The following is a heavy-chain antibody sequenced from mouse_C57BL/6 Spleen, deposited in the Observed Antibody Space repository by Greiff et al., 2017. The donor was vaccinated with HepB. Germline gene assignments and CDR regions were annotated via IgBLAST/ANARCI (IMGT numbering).Heavy chain of an antibody. Sequence: EVQLQQSGAELVRPGASVKLSCTASGFNFKDDYMHWVKQRPEQGLEWIGSIDPENGDTDYATKFQGKATITADTSSNTAYLQLSSLTSEDTAVYYCTKDLRGPGYACWGHALLVTVAA. V-gene: IGHV14-4*01. J-gene: IGHJ3*01. CDR2: IDPENGDT. CDR3: TKDLRGPGYAC. D-gene: IGHD3-3*01. CDR1: GFNFKDDY.